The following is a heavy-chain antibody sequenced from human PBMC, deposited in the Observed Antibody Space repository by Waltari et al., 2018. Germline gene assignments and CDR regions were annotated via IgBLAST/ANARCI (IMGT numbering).Heavy chain of an antibody. V-gene: IGHV4-38-2*01. CDR2: IYHSGRT. CDR3: ARVGDSSGYYLYFDY. CDR1: GYSISSGYY. J-gene: IGHJ4*02. Sequence: QVQLQESGPGLVKPSETLSLTCAVSGYSISSGYYWGWIRQPPGKGLEWIGSIYHSGRTYYNPSLKSRVTISVDTSKKQFSLKLSSVTAADTAVYYCARVGDSSGYYLYFDYWGQGTLVTVSS. D-gene: IGHD3-22*01.